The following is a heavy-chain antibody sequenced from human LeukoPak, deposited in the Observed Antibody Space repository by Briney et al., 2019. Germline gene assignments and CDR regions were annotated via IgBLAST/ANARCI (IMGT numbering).Heavy chain of an antibody. Sequence: PGGSLRLSCAASGFTFSSYAMSWVRQAPGKGLEWVSAISGSGGSTYYADSVKGRFTISRDNAKNSLYLQMNSLRAEDTAVYYCASTPSSSSRYFDLWGRGTLVTVSS. CDR3: ASTPSSSSRYFDL. J-gene: IGHJ2*01. CDR2: ISGSGGST. V-gene: IGHV3-23*01. CDR1: GFTFSSYA.